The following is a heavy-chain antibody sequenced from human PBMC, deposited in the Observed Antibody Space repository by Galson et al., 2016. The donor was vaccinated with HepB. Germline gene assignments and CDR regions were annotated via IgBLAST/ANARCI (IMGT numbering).Heavy chain of an antibody. J-gene: IGHJ4*02. Sequence: SLRLSCAASGFTFSGYGMHWVRQAPGKGLEWVAADSMDGRRKFYADSVKGRCTISRDNSNNILFLQMSSLRADDTAVYFCAKRHEYCPPVGCSVDYWGQGTLVSVSS. CDR1: GFTFSGYG. CDR3: AKRHEYCPPVGCSVDY. V-gene: IGHV3-30*18. CDR2: DSMDGRRK. D-gene: IGHD2/OR15-2a*01.